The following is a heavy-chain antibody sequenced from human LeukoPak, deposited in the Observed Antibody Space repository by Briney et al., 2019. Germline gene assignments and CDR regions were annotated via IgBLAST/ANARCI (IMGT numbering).Heavy chain of an antibody. Sequence: PSETLSLTCTVSGGSISSSSYYWGWIRQPPGKGLEWIGSIYYSGSTYYNPSLKSRVTISVDTSKNQFSLKLSSVTAADTAVYYCARLSTMKQTIQHWGPGTLVTVSS. CDR1: GGSISSSSYY. D-gene: IGHD3-22*01. J-gene: IGHJ1*01. CDR2: IYYSGST. V-gene: IGHV4-39*01. CDR3: ARLSTMKQTIQH.